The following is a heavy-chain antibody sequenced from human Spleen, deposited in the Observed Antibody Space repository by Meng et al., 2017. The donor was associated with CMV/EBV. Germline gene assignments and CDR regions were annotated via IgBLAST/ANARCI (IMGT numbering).Heavy chain of an antibody. CDR3: TLGVGELHY. Sequence: GESLKISCEASGYSFTNYWIGWVRQMPGKGLEWMGIIYPGDSDPRYSPSFQGQVTISADKSISTAYLQWSSLKAADTAMYYCTLGVGELHYWGQGTLVTVSS. J-gene: IGHJ4*02. V-gene: IGHV5-51*01. CDR2: IYPGDSDP. CDR1: GYSFTNYW. D-gene: IGHD1-26*01.